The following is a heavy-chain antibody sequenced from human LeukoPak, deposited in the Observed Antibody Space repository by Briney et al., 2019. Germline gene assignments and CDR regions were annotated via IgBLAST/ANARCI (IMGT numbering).Heavy chain of an antibody. J-gene: IGHJ4*02. V-gene: IGHV4-59*01. Sequence: SETLSLTCTVSGGSISSYYWSWIRQPPGKGLEWIGYIYSSGSTNYNPSLMSRVTISVNTFKNQFSLKLSSVTAAGTAVYYCARDYGSGSSQIFDYWGQGTLVTVSS. CDR3: ARDYGSGSSQIFDY. CDR2: IYSSGST. D-gene: IGHD3-10*01. CDR1: GGSISSYY.